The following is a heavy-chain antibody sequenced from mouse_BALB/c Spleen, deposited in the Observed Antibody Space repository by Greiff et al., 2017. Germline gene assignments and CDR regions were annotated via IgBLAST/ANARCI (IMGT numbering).Heavy chain of an antibody. V-gene: IGHV5-17*02. CDR2: ISSGSSTI. D-gene: IGHD4-1*01. CDR3: ARKLGGWDYAMDY. Sequence: EVHLVESGGGLVQPGGSRKLSCAASGFTFSSFGMHWVRQAPEKGLEWVAYISSGSSTIYYPDSVKGRFTISRDNAKNTLYLQMSSLKSEDTAMYYCARKLGGWDYAMDYWGQGTSVTVSS. J-gene: IGHJ4*01. CDR1: GFTFSSFG.